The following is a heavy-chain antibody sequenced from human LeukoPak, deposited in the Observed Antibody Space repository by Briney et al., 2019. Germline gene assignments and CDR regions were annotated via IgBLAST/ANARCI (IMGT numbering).Heavy chain of an antibody. V-gene: IGHV4-34*01. Sequence: SETLSLTCAVYGGSFSGYYWSWIRQPPGKGLEWIGEINHSGSTNYNPSLKSRVTISVDTSKNQFSLKLSSVTAADTAVYYCAGKNYDSSGYYYVGSAIGFDYWGQGTLVTVSS. CDR3: AGKNYDSSGYYYVGSAIGFDY. J-gene: IGHJ4*02. CDR2: INHSGST. D-gene: IGHD3-22*01. CDR1: GGSFSGYY.